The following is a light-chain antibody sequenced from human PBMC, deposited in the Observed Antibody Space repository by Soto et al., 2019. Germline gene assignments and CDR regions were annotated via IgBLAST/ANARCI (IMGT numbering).Light chain of an antibody. CDR3: LLSYNGGRV. J-gene: IGLJ3*02. V-gene: IGLV7-46*01. CDR1: TGPVTSGHY. CDR2: DIS. Sequence: QAVVTQEPSLTVSPGGTVTLTCGSSTGPVTSGHYPYWFQQKPGQAPRTLIHDISNKNSWTPARFSGSLLGGKAALTLSGAQPEDEAEYYCLLSYNGGRVFGGGTKLTVL.